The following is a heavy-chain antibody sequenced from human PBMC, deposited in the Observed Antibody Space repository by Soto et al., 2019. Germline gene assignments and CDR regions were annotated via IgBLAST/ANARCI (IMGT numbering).Heavy chain of an antibody. CDR2: ISYDGSNK. CDR1: GFTFSSYG. CDR3: AKGSGYSSSYYRFYYGLDV. Sequence: GGSLRLSCAASGFTFSSYGMHWVRQAPGKGLEWVAVISYDGSNKYYADSVKGRFTISRDNSKNTLYLHMNSLRAEDTAVYYCAKGSGYSSSYYRFYYGLDVWGQGSTVTVSS. J-gene: IGHJ6*02. V-gene: IGHV3-30*18. D-gene: IGHD1-26*01.